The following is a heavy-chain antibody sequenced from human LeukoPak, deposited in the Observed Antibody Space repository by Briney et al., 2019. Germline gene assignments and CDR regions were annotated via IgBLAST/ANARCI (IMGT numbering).Heavy chain of an antibody. CDR3: ARDYFDYFDY. D-gene: IGHD3-9*01. Sequence: GASVKVSCKASGYTFTGYYMHWVRQAPGQGLEWMGWINPNSGGTNYAQKFQGWVTMTRDTSISTAYMELRSLRSDDTAVYYCARDYFDYFDYWGQGTLVTVSS. CDR2: INPNSGGT. J-gene: IGHJ4*02. CDR1: GYTFTGYY. V-gene: IGHV1-2*04.